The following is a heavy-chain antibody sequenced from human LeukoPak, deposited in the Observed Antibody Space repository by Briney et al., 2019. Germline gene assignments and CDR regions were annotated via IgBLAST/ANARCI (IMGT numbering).Heavy chain of an antibody. CDR3: AKCAKTPEGGSGWCNWFDT. V-gene: IGHV3-23*05. Sequence: GGSLRLSCTASRFTFGDYAMSYFRQAPGKGLEWVSSLSGSSNNANYAASVRGRFTISRDNSKNTLYLQMNSLRAEDTALYSCAKCAKTPEGGSGWCNWFDTWGQGTLVIVSS. CDR2: LSGSSNNA. D-gene: IGHD3-3*01. J-gene: IGHJ5*02. CDR1: RFTFGDYA.